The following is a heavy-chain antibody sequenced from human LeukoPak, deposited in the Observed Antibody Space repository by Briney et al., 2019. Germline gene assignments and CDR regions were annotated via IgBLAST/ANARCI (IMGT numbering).Heavy chain of an antibody. CDR2: IYYSGST. D-gene: IGHD6-19*01. V-gene: IGHV4-59*08. Sequence: SETLSLTCTVSGGSISSYYWSWIRQPPGKGLEWIGYIYYSGSTNYNPSLKSRVTISVDTSKNQFSLKLSSVTAADTAVYYCARQGYSSRPFDYWGQGTLVTVSS. J-gene: IGHJ4*02. CDR3: ARQGYSSRPFDY. CDR1: GGSISSYY.